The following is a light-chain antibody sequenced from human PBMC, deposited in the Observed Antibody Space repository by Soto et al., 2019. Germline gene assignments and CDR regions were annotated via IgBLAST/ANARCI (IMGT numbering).Light chain of an antibody. Sequence: QSALTQPPSASGSPGQSVTISCTGTSSDIGGYNYVSWYQQHPGKAPKLIIYEVSKRPSGVPDRFSGCKSGNTASLTVSGLQAEDEADYYCTSYAGSNDLVFAGGTKLTVL. J-gene: IGLJ3*02. CDR2: EVS. CDR3: TSYAGSNDLV. CDR1: SSDIGGYNY. V-gene: IGLV2-8*01.